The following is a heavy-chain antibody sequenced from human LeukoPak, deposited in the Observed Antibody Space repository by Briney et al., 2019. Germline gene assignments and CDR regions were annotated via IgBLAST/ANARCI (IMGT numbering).Heavy chain of an antibody. Sequence: PGGSLRLSCAASGFTFSSYAMSWVRQAPGKGLEWVANIKQDGSEKYYVDSVKGRFTISRDNAKNSLYLQMNSLRAEDTAVYYCARLGLEQQLDYWGQGTLVTVSS. CDR1: GFTFSSYA. V-gene: IGHV3-7*01. CDR3: ARLGLEQQLDY. D-gene: IGHD6-13*01. CDR2: IKQDGSEK. J-gene: IGHJ4*02.